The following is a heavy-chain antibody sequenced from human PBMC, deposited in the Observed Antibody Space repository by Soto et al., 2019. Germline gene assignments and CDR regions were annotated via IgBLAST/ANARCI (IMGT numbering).Heavy chain of an antibody. CDR1: GGSISSSSYY. Sequence: QLQLQESGPGLVKPSETLSLTCTVSGGSISSSSYYWGWIRQPPGKGLEWIGCIYYSGSTYYNPSLKSRVTISVDTSKNQFSLKLSSVTAADTAVYYCASWRDSSSWSSEGNWFDPWGQGTLVTVSS. CDR3: ASWRDSSSWSSEGNWFDP. V-gene: IGHV4-39*01. D-gene: IGHD6-13*01. CDR2: IYYSGST. J-gene: IGHJ5*02.